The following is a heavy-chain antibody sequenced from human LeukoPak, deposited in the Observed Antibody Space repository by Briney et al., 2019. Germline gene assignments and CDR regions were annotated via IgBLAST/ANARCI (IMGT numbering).Heavy chain of an antibody. Sequence: SETLSLTCTVSGGSISSGDYYWSWIRQPPGKGLEGNGYIYSSGSTSYNPSLKSRVTISVDTSKNKFSPNLSSVTAADTAVYYCARGVFWSGYRNFDYWGQGTLVTVSS. V-gene: IGHV4-30-4*08. CDR1: GGSISSGDYY. CDR3: ARGVFWSGYRNFDY. J-gene: IGHJ4*02. D-gene: IGHD3-3*01. CDR2: IYSSGST.